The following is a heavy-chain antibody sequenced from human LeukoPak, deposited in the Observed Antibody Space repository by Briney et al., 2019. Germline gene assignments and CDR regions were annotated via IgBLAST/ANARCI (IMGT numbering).Heavy chain of an antibody. CDR1: GVTFSGHS. D-gene: IGHD1-14*01. V-gene: IGHV3-74*01. Sequence: GGSLRLSCAASGVTFSGHSMHWVRQAPGKGLVWVSGISRDGTITNYADAVKGRFTISRDNAKNTLYLQVNSLRVEDTAVYSCARGWYGPDSCGQGTLVTVSS. CDR3: ARGWYGPDS. CDR2: ISRDGTIT. J-gene: IGHJ5*01.